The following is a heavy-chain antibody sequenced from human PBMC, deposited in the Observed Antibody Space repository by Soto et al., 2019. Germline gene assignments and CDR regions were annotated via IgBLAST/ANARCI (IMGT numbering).Heavy chain of an antibody. D-gene: IGHD6-13*01. V-gene: IGHV3-23*01. Sequence: PGGSLRLSCAASGFTFNNYAMSWVRQAPGKGLEWVSAITGSGGSTYYADSVKGRFTISRDNSKNTLYLQMNSLRAEDTAVYYCAKEVIAAAGYPDYGMDVWGQGTTVTVSS. CDR1: GFTFNNYA. CDR3: AKEVIAAAGYPDYGMDV. CDR2: ITGSGGST. J-gene: IGHJ6*02.